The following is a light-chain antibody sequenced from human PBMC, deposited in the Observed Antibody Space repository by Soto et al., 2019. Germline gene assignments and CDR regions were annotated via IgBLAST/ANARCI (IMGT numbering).Light chain of an antibody. V-gene: IGLV6-57*03. CDR1: SGSIANNY. J-gene: IGLJ2*01. CDR3: QSYDSTTQL. CDR2: EDK. Sequence: NFMLTQPHSVSESPGKTVTISCTRSSGSIANNYVQWYQQRPGSAPTTVIYEDKQRPSGVPDRFSGSVDNSSNSASLTISGLKTEDEADYYCQSYDSTTQLFGGGTKLTVL.